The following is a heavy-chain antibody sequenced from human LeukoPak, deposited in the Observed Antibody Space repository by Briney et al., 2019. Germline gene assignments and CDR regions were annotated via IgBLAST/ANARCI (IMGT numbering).Heavy chain of an antibody. J-gene: IGHJ6*04. V-gene: IGHV1-18*04. CDR2: TSAYNGNT. CDR1: GYTFTSYG. Sequence: ASVKVSCKASGYTFTSYGISWVRQAPGQGLEWMGWTSAYNGNTNYAQKLQGRVTMTTDTSTSTAYMELRSLRSDDTAVYYCARDNPPRYWFGMDVWGKGTMVTVSS. D-gene: IGHD2-21*01. CDR3: ARDNPPRYWFGMDV.